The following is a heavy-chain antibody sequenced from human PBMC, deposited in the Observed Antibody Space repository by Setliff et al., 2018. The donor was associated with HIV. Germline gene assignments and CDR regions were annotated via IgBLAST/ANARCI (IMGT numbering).Heavy chain of an antibody. D-gene: IGHD6-6*01. J-gene: IGHJ4*02. V-gene: IGHV3-30*04. CDR1: GFTFSASP. CDR2: ISYDGRNK. CDR3: VRDGKIGARLDY. Sequence: LRLSCEASGFTFSASPIHWVRQAPGKGLEWAAVISYDGRNKFYIDSVKGRFTLSRDNSKNTVYLQMDSPRPEDTGVYYCVRDGKIGARLDYWGPGTQVTVS.